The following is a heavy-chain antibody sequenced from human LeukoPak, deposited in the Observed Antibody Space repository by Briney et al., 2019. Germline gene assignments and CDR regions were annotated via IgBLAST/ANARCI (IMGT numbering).Heavy chain of an antibody. V-gene: IGHV1-18*01. D-gene: IGHD1-1*01. J-gene: IGHJ5*02. Sequence: ASVKVSCKASGYTFTSYGISWVRQAPGQGLEWMGWISAYNGNTNYAQKLQGRVTMTTDTSTSTAYMELRNLRSDDTAVYFCARGLVRRSTSWFDPWGQGTLVTVSS. CDR1: GYTFTSYG. CDR2: ISAYNGNT. CDR3: ARGLVRRSTSWFDP.